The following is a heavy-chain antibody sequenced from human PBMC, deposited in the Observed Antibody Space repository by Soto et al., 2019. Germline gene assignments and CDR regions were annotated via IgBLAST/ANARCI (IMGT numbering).Heavy chain of an antibody. CDR2: ISGSGGST. Sequence: PGGSLRLSCAASGFTFSSYAMSWVRQAPGKGLEWVSAISGSGGSTYYADSVKGRFTISRDNPMNTLYLQMDSLRSDDTALYYCVREDVSSGHAGTFQHCGQGTLVTVSS. CDR1: GFTFSSYA. D-gene: IGHD6-19*01. J-gene: IGHJ1*01. V-gene: IGHV3-23*01. CDR3: VREDVSSGHAGTFQH.